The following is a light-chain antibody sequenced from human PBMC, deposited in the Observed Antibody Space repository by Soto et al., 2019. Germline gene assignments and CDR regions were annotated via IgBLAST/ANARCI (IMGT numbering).Light chain of an antibody. CDR2: DAS. J-gene: IGKJ2*01. V-gene: IGKV1-5*01. CDR3: QQYDSYWGT. Sequence: DIQMTQSPSTLSASVRDRVTITCRASQSISNWLAWYQQKPGKAPNLLIYDASSLESGVPSRFSGSGSGTEFTLTISSLQPDDFATYYCQQYDSYWGTFGQGTKVDIK. CDR1: QSISNW.